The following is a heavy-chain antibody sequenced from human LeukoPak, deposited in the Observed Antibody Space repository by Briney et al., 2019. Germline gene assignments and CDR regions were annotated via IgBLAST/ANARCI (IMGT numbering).Heavy chain of an antibody. V-gene: IGHV3-33*01. CDR1: GFRFNSYG. D-gene: IGHD3-22*01. J-gene: IGHJ4*02. Sequence: GGSLRLSCAASGFRFNSYGMHWVRQAPGKGLEWVAVLWFDGSNEYYADSVKGRFTVSGDNYKSMLYLQMNSLRAEDTAVYYCATYDSGGWPNYYFDYWGQGTLVTVSS. CDR3: ATYDSGGWPNYYFDY. CDR2: LWFDGSNE.